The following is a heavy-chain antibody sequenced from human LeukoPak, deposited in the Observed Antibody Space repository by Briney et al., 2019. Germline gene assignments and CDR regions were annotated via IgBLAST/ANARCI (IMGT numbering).Heavy chain of an antibody. CDR2: ISSSSSYI. CDR3: ARPHCSSTSCYFGTLAAFDI. V-gene: IGHV3-21*01. D-gene: IGHD2-2*01. Sequence: KSGGSLRLSCAASGFTFSSYSMNWVRQAPGKGLEWVSSISSSSSYIYYADSVKGRFTISRDNAKNSLYLQMNSLRAEDTAVYYCARPHCSSTSCYFGTLAAFDIWGQGTMVTVSS. CDR1: GFTFSSYS. J-gene: IGHJ3*02.